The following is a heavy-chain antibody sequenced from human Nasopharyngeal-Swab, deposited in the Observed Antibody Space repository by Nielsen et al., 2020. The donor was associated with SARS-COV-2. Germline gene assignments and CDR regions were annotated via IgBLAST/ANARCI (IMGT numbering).Heavy chain of an antibody. CDR3: ARVGSIAAASRQKYYYYSYGMDV. CDR1: GGSFSGYY. D-gene: IGHD6-13*01. CDR2: INHSGST. V-gene: IGHV4-34*01. J-gene: IGHJ6*02. Sequence: SETLSLTCAVYGGSFSGYYWSWIRQPPGKGLEWIGDINHSGSTNYNPSLKSRVTMSVDTSKNQFSLQLNSVTPEDTAVYYCARVGSIAAASRQKYYYYSYGMDVWGQGTTVTVSS.